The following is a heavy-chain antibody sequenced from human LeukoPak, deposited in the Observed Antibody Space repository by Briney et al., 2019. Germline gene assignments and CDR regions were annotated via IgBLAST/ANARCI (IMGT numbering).Heavy chain of an antibody. J-gene: IGHJ5*02. CDR1: GDTFTSNY. CDR3: AIVASAIYTVTTSWFDP. D-gene: IGHD5/OR15-5a*01. Sequence: ASVKVSFTDAGDTFTSNYRNGLLPAPGQGLEWMGWINPNSGGTNYAQKFQGRVTMTRDTSISTAYMELSRLRCDDTAVYYCAIVASAIYTVTTSWFDPWGQGTLVTVSS. V-gene: IGHV1-2*02. CDR2: INPNSGGT.